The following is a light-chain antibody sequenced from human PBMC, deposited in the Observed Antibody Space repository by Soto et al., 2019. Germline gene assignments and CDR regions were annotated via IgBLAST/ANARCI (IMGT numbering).Light chain of an antibody. CDR1: SSDVGGYKY. CDR3: SSYTSSRTAV. Sequence: QSALTQPGSVSGSPGQSITISCTGSSSDVGGYKYVSWYQQYPGKAPKLMIYEVSNRPSGVSNRFSGSKSGNTASLTISGLQAEDDADYYCSSYTSSRTAVFGGGTKLTVL. J-gene: IGLJ2*01. CDR2: EVS. V-gene: IGLV2-14*01.